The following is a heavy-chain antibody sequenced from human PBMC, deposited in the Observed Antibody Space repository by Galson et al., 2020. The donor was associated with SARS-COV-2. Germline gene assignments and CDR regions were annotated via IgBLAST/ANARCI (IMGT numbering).Heavy chain of an antibody. D-gene: IGHD1-26*01. CDR2: FDPEDSET. Sequence: ASVKVSCKVSGYTLTELSMHWVRQAPGKGLEWMGGFDPEDSETIYAQKFQGRVTMTEDTSTDTAYMELSSLRSEDTAVYYCATGGPIVGATNWFDPWGQGTLVTVSS. CDR3: ATGGPIVGATNWFDP. J-gene: IGHJ5*02. V-gene: IGHV1-24*01. CDR1: GYTLTELS.